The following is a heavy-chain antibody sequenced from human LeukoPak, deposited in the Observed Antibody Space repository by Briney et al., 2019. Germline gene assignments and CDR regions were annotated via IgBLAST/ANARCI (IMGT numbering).Heavy chain of an antibody. CDR1: GGSTSNYY. D-gene: IGHD1-26*01. J-gene: IGHJ4*02. V-gene: IGHV4-59*01. CDR3: ARDRVRGSSNPYFDY. Sequence: PSETLSLTCTVSGGSTSNYYWSWLRQPPGRGLEWIGYIHYSGSTNYNPSLKSRVTISIDTSKNQFSLKLSSVTAADAAVYYCARDRVRGSSNPYFDYWGQGTLVTVSS. CDR2: IHYSGST.